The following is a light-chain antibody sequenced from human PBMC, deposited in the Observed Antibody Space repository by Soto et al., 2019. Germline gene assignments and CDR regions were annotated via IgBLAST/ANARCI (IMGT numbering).Light chain of an antibody. Sequence: QSALTQPPSASGSPGQSVTISCTGTTSDIGAYNYVAWYQQHPGKAPKLMIYEVNKRPSGVPDRFSGSKSGSTASLTVSGLQAEDEADYYCSSYAGSSTYVFGTGTKLTVL. CDR1: TSDIGAYNY. CDR3: SSYAGSSTYV. V-gene: IGLV2-8*01. J-gene: IGLJ1*01. CDR2: EVN.